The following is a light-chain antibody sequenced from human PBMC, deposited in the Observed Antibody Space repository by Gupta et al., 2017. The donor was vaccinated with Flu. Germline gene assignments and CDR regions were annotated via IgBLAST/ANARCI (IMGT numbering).Light chain of an antibody. Sequence: QLVLTQSPSASASLGVSVKLTCTLSSEHSSYAITWHQQQPEKGPRYLMKLNSDGSHTKGDGIPDRFSGSSSGTERYLTISSLQSEDEAVYYCQTWGTGPWVFGGGTKLTVL. CDR3: QTWGTGPWV. CDR2: LNSDGSH. CDR1: SEHSSYA. J-gene: IGLJ3*02. V-gene: IGLV4-69*01.